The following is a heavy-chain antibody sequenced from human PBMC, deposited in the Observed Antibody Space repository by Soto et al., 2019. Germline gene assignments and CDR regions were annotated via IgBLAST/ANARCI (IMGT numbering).Heavy chain of an antibody. Sequence: ASVKVSCKAAGYIFTNYDINWVRQATGQGLEYMGWINAGNGNTKYVQKFQGRVTITRNTSTSTAYMELSSLRSEDTAVYYCARGFPLWFDPWGQGTLVTVSS. CDR2: INAGNGNT. V-gene: IGHV1-8*01. CDR3: ARGFPLWFDP. D-gene: IGHD3-16*02. CDR1: GYIFTNYD. J-gene: IGHJ5*02.